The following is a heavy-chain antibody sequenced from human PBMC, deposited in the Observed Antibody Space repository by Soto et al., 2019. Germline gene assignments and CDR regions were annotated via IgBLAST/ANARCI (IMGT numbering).Heavy chain of an antibody. CDR1: GYSFTSYW. CDR2: IYPGDSDT. J-gene: IGHJ6*03. Sequence: GESLKISCKGSGYSFTSYWIGWVRQMPGKGLEWMGIIYPGDSDTRYSPSFQGQVTISADKSISTAYLQWSSLKASDTAMYYCARHDVDTAMDLWYYYYMDVWGKGTTVTVSS. D-gene: IGHD5-18*01. V-gene: IGHV5-51*01. CDR3: ARHDVDTAMDLWYYYYMDV.